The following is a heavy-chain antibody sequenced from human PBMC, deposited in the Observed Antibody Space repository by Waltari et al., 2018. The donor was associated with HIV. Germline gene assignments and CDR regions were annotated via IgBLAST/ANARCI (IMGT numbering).Heavy chain of an antibody. Sequence: EETLVQSGAEVKEPGESLKISCKSLGNHFAGYWVGWVRQMPGKGLKWRGVIYPGDSDAVYSPSFQGRVIMSTDSSISTVYLQWSSLRASDTAMYYCARRKGDYRTAFDIWGQGTMVTASS. CDR3: ARRKGDYRTAFDI. D-gene: IGHD4-17*01. V-gene: IGHV5-51*01. J-gene: IGHJ3*02. CDR2: IYPGDSDA. CDR1: GNHFAGYW.